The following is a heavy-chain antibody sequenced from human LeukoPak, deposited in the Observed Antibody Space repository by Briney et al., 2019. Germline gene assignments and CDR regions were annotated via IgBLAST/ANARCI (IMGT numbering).Heavy chain of an antibody. V-gene: IGHV4-4*07. CDR1: GGSISSYY. J-gene: IGHJ4*02. CDR2: IYTSGST. Sequence: KPSETLSLTCTVSGGSISSYYWSWIRQPAGKGLEWIGRIYTSGSTNYNPSLKSRVTMSVDTSKNQFSPKLSSVTAADTAVYYCAREGDDYGDYYFDYWGQGTLVTVSS. CDR3: AREGDDYGDYYFDY. D-gene: IGHD4-17*01.